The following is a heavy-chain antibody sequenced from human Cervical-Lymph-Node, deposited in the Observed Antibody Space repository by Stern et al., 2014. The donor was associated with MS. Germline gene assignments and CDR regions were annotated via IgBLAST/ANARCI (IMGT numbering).Heavy chain of an antibody. CDR3: SGSNWYFFDY. V-gene: IGHV3-74*01. CDR1: GFTFDSYS. Sequence: EVQLVESGGGLVQPGGSLRLSCAAYGFTFDSYSMHWVRQVPGQGLVWVSRINTDGSSPRYADSVKGRFTISRDNAKNMLYLEMNSLRAEDTAVYYCSGSNWYFFDYWGQGTLVTVSS. D-gene: IGHD6-13*01. CDR2: INTDGSSP. J-gene: IGHJ4*02.